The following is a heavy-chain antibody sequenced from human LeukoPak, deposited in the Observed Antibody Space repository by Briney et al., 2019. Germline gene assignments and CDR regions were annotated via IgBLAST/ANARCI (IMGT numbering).Heavy chain of an antibody. CDR2: IYYSGSS. CDR3: ARAPRSYYYYYYMDV. Sequence: SETLSLTCNVSGGSISGYHWSWIRQPPGKGLEWLGYIYYSGSSNYNPSLKSRVTMSADTSKNQFSLKLSSVTAADTAVYYCARAPRSYYYYYYMDVWGKGTTVTVSS. J-gene: IGHJ6*03. CDR1: GGSISGYH. V-gene: IGHV4-59*01.